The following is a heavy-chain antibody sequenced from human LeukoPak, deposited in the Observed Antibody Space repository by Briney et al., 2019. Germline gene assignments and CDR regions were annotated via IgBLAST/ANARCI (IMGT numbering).Heavy chain of an antibody. CDR2: INPNNGDT. Sequence: AASVKVSCKASGYTFTASYMYWVRQAPGQGLEWMGRINPNNGDTNYAQEFQGRVTMTRDTSISTAYMELSSLRVDDTAVYYCARGYTSGLYGAFDSFDMWGQGAMVIVSS. CDR3: ARGYTSGLYGAFDSFDM. D-gene: IGHD6-19*01. CDR1: GYTFTASY. J-gene: IGHJ3*02. V-gene: IGHV1-2*06.